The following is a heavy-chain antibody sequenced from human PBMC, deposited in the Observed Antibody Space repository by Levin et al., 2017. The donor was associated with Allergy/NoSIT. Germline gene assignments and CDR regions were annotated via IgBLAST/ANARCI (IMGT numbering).Heavy chain of an antibody. D-gene: IGHD6-13*01. V-gene: IGHV3-11*03. J-gene: IGHJ4*02. Sequence: GESLKISCAASGFTFSDYYMSWIRQAPGKGLEWVSYISSSSSYTNYADSVKGRFTISRDNAKNSLYLQMNSLRAEDTAVYYCARGLDSSSWCDFDYWGQGTLVTVSS. CDR2: ISSSSSYT. CDR1: GFTFSDYY. CDR3: ARGLDSSSWCDFDY.